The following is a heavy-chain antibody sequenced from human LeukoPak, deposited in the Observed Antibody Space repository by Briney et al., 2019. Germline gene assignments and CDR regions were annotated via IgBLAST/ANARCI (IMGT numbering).Heavy chain of an antibody. V-gene: IGHV3-23*01. CDR2: ISGGGDYT. Sequence: PGGSLRLSCAASGFTFSSYTLSWVRQAPGRGLEWVSTISGGGDYTSYADSVKGRFTISRDNSKNTLYLQMNGLRAEDSALYYCAKRRFLESTPYYFDYWGQGTLVTVSS. J-gene: IGHJ4*02. CDR3: AKRRFLESTPYYFDY. CDR1: GFTFSSYT. D-gene: IGHD3-3*01.